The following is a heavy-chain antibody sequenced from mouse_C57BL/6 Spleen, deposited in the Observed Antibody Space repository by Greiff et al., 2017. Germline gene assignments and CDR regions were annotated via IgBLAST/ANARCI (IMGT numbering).Heavy chain of an antibody. V-gene: IGHV1-26*01. CDR1: GYTFTDYY. J-gene: IGHJ3*01. CDR3: ARSFYYDYRFAY. Sequence: EVQLQQSGPELVKPGASVKISCKASGYTFTDYYMNWVKQSHGKSLEWIGDINPNNGGTSYNQKFKGKATLTVDKSSSTAYMALRSLTSEDSAVYYCARSFYYDYRFAYWGQGTLVTVSA. CDR2: INPNNGGT. D-gene: IGHD2-4*01.